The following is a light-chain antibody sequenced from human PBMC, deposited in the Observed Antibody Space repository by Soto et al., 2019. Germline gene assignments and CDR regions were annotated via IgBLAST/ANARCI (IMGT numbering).Light chain of an antibody. J-gene: IGKJ1*01. CDR1: QGLVYSDGNTF. CDR2: QVS. Sequence: DVVMTQSPLSLSVTLGQPASISCRSSQGLVYSDGNTFLNWFHQRPGQSPRRLIYQVSNRDSGVPDRLIGSGSGTDYPLTISRVEAEDVGIYYCVQGTHWPWTFGQGTKVEIK. CDR3: VQGTHWPWT. V-gene: IGKV2-30*01.